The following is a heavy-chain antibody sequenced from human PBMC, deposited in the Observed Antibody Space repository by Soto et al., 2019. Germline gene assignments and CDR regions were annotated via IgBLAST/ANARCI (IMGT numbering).Heavy chain of an antibody. V-gene: IGHV3-23*01. D-gene: IGHD2-15*01. CDR2: ISGSGGST. CDR3: VKDLGYCSGGSCYYFDY. J-gene: IGHJ4*02. CDR1: GFTFSSYA. Sequence: GGFLRLSCAASGFTFSSYAMSWVRQAPGKGLEWVSAISGSGGSTYYADSVKGRFTISRDNSKNTLYLQMNSLRAEDTAVYYCVKDLGYCSGGSCYYFDYWGQGTLVTVSS.